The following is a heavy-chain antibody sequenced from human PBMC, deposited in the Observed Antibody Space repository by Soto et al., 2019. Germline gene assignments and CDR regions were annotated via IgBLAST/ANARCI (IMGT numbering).Heavy chain of an antibody. Sequence: QVQLQESGPGLVKPSQTLSLTCTVSGGSINSGGYCWSWIRQHPGKGLDWIGCISYGGSTSYNPSLKMRFTISVDASMIQLSLNLTSVTVSDTAVYFCSGGIPVWCQLALITVSS. CDR3: SGGIPV. CDR1: GGSINSGGYC. D-gene: IGHD3-16*01. V-gene: IGHV4-31*03. CDR2: ISYGGST. J-gene: IGHJ4*02.